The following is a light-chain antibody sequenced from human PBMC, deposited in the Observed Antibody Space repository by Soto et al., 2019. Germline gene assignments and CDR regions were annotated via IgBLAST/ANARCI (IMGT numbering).Light chain of an antibody. J-gene: IGLJ7*01. CDR1: SSNIGSNY. V-gene: IGLV1-47*01. CDR3: AAWDDSLSGLV. CDR2: RNN. Sequence: HSVLTQPPSASGTPGQRVTISCSGSSSNIGSNYVYWYQQLPGTAPKLLIYRNNQRPSGVPDRFSGSKSGTSASLAISGIRSEDEADYYCAAWDDSLSGLVFGGGTQLTVL.